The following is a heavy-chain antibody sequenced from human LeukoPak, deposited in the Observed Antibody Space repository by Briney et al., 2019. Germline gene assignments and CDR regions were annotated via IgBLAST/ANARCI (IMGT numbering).Heavy chain of an antibody. CDR2: IVVGSVNT. Sequence: SVKVSCKASGFTFTSSTMQWVRQARVQRLEWIGWIVVGSVNTHYAQKFQERLTITRDMSTSTAYMELSSLRSEDTAVYYCAAVRSSYYYYGMDVWGQGTTVTVSS. J-gene: IGHJ6*02. CDR3: AAVRSSYYYYGMDV. D-gene: IGHD6-6*01. CDR1: GFTFTSST. V-gene: IGHV1-58*02.